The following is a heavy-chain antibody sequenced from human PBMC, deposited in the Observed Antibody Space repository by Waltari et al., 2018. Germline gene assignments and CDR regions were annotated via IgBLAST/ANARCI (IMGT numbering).Heavy chain of an antibody. CDR3: ARQRPRLYYFDY. CDR2: IYYSGST. J-gene: IGHJ4*02. Sequence: QLQLQESGPGLVKPSETLSLTCTVSGGSISSSSYYWGWIRQPPGKGLEWIGSIYYSGSTYYNPSLQSRVTISVDTSKNQFSLKLSSVTAADTAVYYCARQRPRLYYFDYWGQGTLVTVSS. CDR1: GGSISSSSYY. V-gene: IGHV4-39*01.